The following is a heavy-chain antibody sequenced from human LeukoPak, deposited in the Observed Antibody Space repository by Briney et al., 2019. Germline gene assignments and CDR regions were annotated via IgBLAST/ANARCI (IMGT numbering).Heavy chain of an antibody. J-gene: IGHJ4*02. V-gene: IGHV3-23*01. CDR3: ARDGRELVVAAKDFDY. D-gene: IGHD2-15*01. CDR1: GFTFSSYG. Sequence: PGGSLRLSCAASGFTFSSYGMSWVRQAPGKGLEWVSAISGSGGSTYYADSVKGRFTISRDNAKNSLYLQMNSLRAEDTAVYYCARDGRELVVAAKDFDYWGQGTLVTVSS. CDR2: ISGSGGST.